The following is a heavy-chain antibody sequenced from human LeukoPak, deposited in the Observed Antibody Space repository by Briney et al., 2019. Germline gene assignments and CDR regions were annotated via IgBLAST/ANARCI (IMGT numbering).Heavy chain of an antibody. J-gene: IGHJ1*01. CDR1: GFTFSSYS. CDR2: ISSSSTI. CDR3: ARGSYYDSSGYPYFQH. D-gene: IGHD3-22*01. Sequence: GGSLRLSCAASGFTFSSYSMNWVRQAPGKGLEWVSYISSSSTIYYADSVKGRFTISRDNAKNSLYLQMNSLRAEDTAVYYCARGSYYDSSGYPYFQHWGQGTLVTVSS. V-gene: IGHV3-48*01.